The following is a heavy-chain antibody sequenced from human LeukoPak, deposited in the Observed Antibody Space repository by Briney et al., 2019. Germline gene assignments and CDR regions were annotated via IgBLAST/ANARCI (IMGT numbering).Heavy chain of an antibody. V-gene: IGHV3-23*01. Sequence: GGSPRLSCAASGFTFSSYAMSWVRQAPGKGLEWVSAISGSGGSTYYADSVKGRFTISRDNSKNTLYLQMNSLRAEDTAVYYCAKRTSGYDSATPFDYWGQGTLVTVSS. D-gene: IGHD5-12*01. CDR3: AKRTSGYDSATPFDY. CDR1: GFTFSSYA. CDR2: ISGSGGST. J-gene: IGHJ4*02.